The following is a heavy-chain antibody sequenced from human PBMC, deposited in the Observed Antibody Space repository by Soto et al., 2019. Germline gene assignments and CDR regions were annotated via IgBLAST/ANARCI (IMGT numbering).Heavy chain of an antibody. CDR3: AKVDCSGGICFPLRPFFDH. CDR1: GFTFSSYA. D-gene: IGHD2-15*01. V-gene: IGHV3-23*01. CDR2: ISGSGGST. Sequence: HPGGSLRLSCAASGFTFSSYAMSWVRQAPGKGLEWVSAISGSGGSTYYADSVKGRFTISRDNSKNTLYLQMNSLRAEDTAVYYCAKVDCSGGICFPLRPFFDHWGQGTLVTVSS. J-gene: IGHJ4*02.